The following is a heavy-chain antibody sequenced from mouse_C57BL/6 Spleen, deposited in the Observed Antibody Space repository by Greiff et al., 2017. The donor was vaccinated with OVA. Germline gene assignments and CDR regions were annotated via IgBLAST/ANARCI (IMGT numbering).Heavy chain of an antibody. V-gene: IGHV5-9-1*02. J-gene: IGHJ4*01. CDR1: GFTFSSYA. Sequence: EVKLVESGEGLVKPGGSLKLSCAASGFTFSSYAMSWVRQTPEKRLEWVAYISSGGDYIYYADTVKGRFTISRDNARNTLYLQMSSLKSEDTAMYYCTRTAYLYYAMDYWGQGTSVTVSS. CDR3: TRTAYLYYAMDY. D-gene: IGHD5-5*01. CDR2: ISSGGDYI.